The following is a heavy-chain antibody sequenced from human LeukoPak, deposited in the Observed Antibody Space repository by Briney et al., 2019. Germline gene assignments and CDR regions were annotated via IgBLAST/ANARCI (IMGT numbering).Heavy chain of an antibody. Sequence: GGSLRLSCAASGFTFSGFAMSWVRRTPGKGLGWVSGISGSGDNTIYADSVKGRFTISRDNSKNTLYLEMNSLRAEDTAIYYCAKMKGHPLPKYYMDVWGQGTTVTVSS. CDR3: AKMKGHPLPKYYMDV. D-gene: IGHD1-26*01. J-gene: IGHJ6*01. V-gene: IGHV3-23*01. CDR1: GFTFSGFA. CDR2: ISGSGDNT.